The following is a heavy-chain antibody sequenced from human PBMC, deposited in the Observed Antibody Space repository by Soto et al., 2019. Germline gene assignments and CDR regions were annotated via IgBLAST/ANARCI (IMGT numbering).Heavy chain of an antibody. Sequence: QVQLVQSGAEVKKPGASVKVSCKASGYTFTSYGISWVRQAPGQGLEWMGWISAYNGNTNYAQKLQGRVTMTPGPSTSTDYMGLRSLRADDTAVYYCAGDRSSGELGYWGQGTLVTVSS. CDR3: AGDRSSGELGY. CDR1: GYTFTSYG. CDR2: ISAYNGNT. D-gene: IGHD1-7*01. J-gene: IGHJ4*02. V-gene: IGHV1-18*01.